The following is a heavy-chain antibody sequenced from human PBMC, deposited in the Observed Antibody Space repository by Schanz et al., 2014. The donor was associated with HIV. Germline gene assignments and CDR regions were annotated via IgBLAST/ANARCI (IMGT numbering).Heavy chain of an antibody. CDR1: GFTFDDYV. CDR3: ARDDCSGGSCYSNYYYGMDV. Sequence: EVQLVESGGGLVQPGRSLRLSCAASGFTFDDYVMHWVRQAPGKGLEWVSAISGSGDITYYADSVKGRFTISRDNSKNTVYLQMNSLRADDTAVYYCARDDCSGGSCYSNYYYGMDVWGQGTTVTVSS. V-gene: IGHV3-23*04. J-gene: IGHJ6*02. CDR2: ISGSGDIT. D-gene: IGHD2-15*01.